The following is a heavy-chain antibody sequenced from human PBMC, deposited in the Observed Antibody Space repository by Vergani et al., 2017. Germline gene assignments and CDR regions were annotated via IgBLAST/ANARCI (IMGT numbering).Heavy chain of an antibody. Sequence: QVQLQQWGAGLLKPSETLSLTCAVYGGSFSGYYWGWIRQPPGKGLEWIGSIYYSGSTYYNPSLKSRVTISVDTSKNQFSLKLSSVTAADTAVYYCARLRGIEQWLIWVGGWYFDLWGRGTLVTVSS. CDR2: IYYSGST. D-gene: IGHD6-19*01. J-gene: IGHJ2*01. CDR3: ARLRGIEQWLIWVGGWYFDL. CDR1: GGSFSGYY. V-gene: IGHV4-34*01.